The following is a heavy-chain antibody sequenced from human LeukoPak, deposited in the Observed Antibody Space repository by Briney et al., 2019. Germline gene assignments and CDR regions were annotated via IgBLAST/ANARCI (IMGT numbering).Heavy chain of an antibody. D-gene: IGHD5-12*01. J-gene: IGHJ4*02. V-gene: IGHV3-21*05. CDR1: GFTFSSYA. CDR2: SSSSSSYT. Sequence: GGSLRLSCAASGFTFSSYAMHWVRQAPGKGLEWVSYSSSSSSYTNYADSVKGRFTISRDNAKNSLYLQMNSLRAEDTAVYYCARGEKSGYDLTYFDYWGQGTLVTVSS. CDR3: ARGEKSGYDLTYFDY.